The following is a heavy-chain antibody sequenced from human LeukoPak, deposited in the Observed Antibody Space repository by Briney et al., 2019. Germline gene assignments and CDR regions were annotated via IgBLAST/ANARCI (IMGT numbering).Heavy chain of an antibody. CDR2: IRSSSSYI. V-gene: IGHV3-21*01. CDR1: RVTFSSDS. Sequence: GGSLRLSCAASRVTFSSDSMNWVRHAPGKGLEWVSYIRSSSSYIYYADSVKGRFTISRDNAKNSLYLQMNSLRAEDTAVYYCARATTVTTRSLDYYYGMDVWGQGTTVTVSS. CDR3: ARATTVTTRSLDYYYGMDV. J-gene: IGHJ6*02. D-gene: IGHD4-17*01.